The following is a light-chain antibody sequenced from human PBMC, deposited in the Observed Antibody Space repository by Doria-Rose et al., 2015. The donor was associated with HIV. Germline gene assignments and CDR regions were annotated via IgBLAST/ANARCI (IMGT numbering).Light chain of an antibody. V-gene: IGKV3-20*01. CDR1: QSFSSTY. CDR3: HQYGTSWT. J-gene: IGKJ1*01. CDR2: DVS. Sequence: EIVMTQSPGTLSLSPGERATLSCRASQSFSSTYLAWYQQKPGQAPSLLIYDVSTRPTGIPDRFSASGSGTDFTLTINRLEPEDFALYYCHQYGTSWTFGQGTKVEI.